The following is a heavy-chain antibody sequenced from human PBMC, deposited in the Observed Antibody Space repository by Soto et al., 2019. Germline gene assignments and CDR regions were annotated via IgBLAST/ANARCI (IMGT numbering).Heavy chain of an antibody. CDR1: GGSITSYY. V-gene: IGHV4-59*01. CDR3: ARLDTVANYFDY. Sequence: PSETLSLTCAVSGGSITSYYWSWIRQPPGKGLEWIGSIYYRGSTNHNPSLKSRVTMSVDVSKNQFSLKLTSVIAADTAVYYCARLDTVANYFDYWGQGALVTVSS. J-gene: IGHJ4*02. D-gene: IGHD1-1*01. CDR2: IYYRGST.